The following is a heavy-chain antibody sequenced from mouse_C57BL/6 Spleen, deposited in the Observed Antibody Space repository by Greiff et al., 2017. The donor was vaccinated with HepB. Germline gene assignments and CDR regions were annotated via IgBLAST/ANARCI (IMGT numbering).Heavy chain of an antibody. CDR1: GFSLSTSGMG. J-gene: IGHJ1*03. V-gene: IGHV8-12*01. CDR2: IYWDDDK. CDR3: ARNPKDDYDGWYFDV. Sequence: QVTLKESGPGILQSSQTLSLTCSFSGFSLSTSGMGVSWIRQPSGKGLEWLAHIYWDDDKRYNPSLKSRLTISKDTSRNQVFLKITSVDTADTATYYCARNPKDDYDGWYFDVWGTGTTVTVSS. D-gene: IGHD2-4*01.